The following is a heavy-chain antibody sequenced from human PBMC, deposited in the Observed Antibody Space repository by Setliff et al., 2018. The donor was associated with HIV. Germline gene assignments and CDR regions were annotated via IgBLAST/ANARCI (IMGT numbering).Heavy chain of an antibody. J-gene: IGHJ4*02. Sequence: GASVKVSCKTSGYTFTIYAVGWVRQAPGQGLEWMGWISGYNGNTNYAQNLQDRVTMTTDTSTSIAYMELRSLRSDDTAVYYCAKVRSESAAAAGNYWGQGALVTVSS. V-gene: IGHV1-18*01. D-gene: IGHD6-13*01. CDR2: ISGYNGNT. CDR3: AKVRSESAAAAGNY. CDR1: GYTFTIYA.